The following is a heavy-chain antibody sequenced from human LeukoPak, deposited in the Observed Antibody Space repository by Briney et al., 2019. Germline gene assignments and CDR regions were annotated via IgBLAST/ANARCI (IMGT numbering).Heavy chain of an antibody. CDR3: ARMRWTTVTGSPYYFYMDV. CDR2: ISSSSSYI. Sequence: GGSLRLSCAASGFTFSSYSMNWVRQAPGKGLEWVSSISSSSSYIYYADSVKGRFTISRDNAKNSLYLQMNSLRAEDTAVYYCARMRWTTVTGSPYYFYMDVWGKGPRVTISS. V-gene: IGHV3-21*01. J-gene: IGHJ6*03. CDR1: GFTFSSYS. D-gene: IGHD4-17*01.